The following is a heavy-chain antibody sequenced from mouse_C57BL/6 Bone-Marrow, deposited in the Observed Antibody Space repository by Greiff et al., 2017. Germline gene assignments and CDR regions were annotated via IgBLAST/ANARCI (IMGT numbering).Heavy chain of an antibody. CDR1: GYTFTSYG. CDR3: ARGKDYCDYLAWFSY. J-gene: IGHJ3*01. D-gene: IGHD2-4*01. CDR2: IYPKSGNT. Sequence: QVQLQQSGAELARPGASVKLSCKASGYTFTSYGISWVKQRTGRGLEWIGEIYPKSGNTYYNEKFKGKATLTADKSSSTAYMERRSLTSEDSAVYFCARGKDYCDYLAWFSYWGQGTRVTVSA. V-gene: IGHV1-81*01.